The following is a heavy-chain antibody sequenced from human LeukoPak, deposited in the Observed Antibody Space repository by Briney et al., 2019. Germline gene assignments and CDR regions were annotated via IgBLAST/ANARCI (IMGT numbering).Heavy chain of an antibody. J-gene: IGHJ4*02. CDR3: AKDDDYGDYAAGY. D-gene: IGHD4-17*01. CDR1: GXTFSSYG. V-gene: IGHV3-30*18. CDR2: ISYDGVDK. Sequence: PGRSLRLSCAASGXTFSSYGMHWVRQAPGKGLEWVAFISYDGVDKYYADSVKGRFTISRDYSKNTVYLQMNSLRAEDTAVYYCAKDDDYGDYAAGYWGQGTLVTVSS.